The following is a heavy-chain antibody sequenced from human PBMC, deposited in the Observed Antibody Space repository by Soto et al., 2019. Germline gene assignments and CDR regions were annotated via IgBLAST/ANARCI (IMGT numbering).Heavy chain of an antibody. V-gene: IGHV4-61*01. Sequence: QVQLQESGPGLVKPSETLSLTCTVSGGSVSSGSYYWSWIRQPPGKGLEWIGYIYYSGSTNYNPSPKSRVTISVDTSKNQFSLKLSSVTAADTAVYYCALTYYYDSSGYYYWYFDLWGRGTLVTVSS. D-gene: IGHD3-22*01. CDR3: ALTYYYDSSGYYYWYFDL. CDR1: GGSVSSGSYY. J-gene: IGHJ2*01. CDR2: IYYSGST.